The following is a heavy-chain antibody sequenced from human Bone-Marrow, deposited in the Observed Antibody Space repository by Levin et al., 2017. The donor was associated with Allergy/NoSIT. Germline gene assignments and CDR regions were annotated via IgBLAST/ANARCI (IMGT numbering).Heavy chain of an antibody. CDR1: GFTFKTYV. V-gene: IGHV3-33*01. Sequence: GGSLRLSCEASGFTFKTYVMHWLRQAPGRGLEWVAVISSDGSYTSYADSAKGRFTVSRDNSKNTLYLQMNSLRAEDTAVYYCARDPTIFGELTVRWGMDVWGQGASVTVSS. CDR3: ARDPTIFGELTVRWGMDV. D-gene: IGHD3-3*01. CDR2: ISSDGSYT. J-gene: IGHJ6*02.